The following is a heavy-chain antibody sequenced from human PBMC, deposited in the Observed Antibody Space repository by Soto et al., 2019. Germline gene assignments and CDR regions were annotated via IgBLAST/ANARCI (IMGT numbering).Heavy chain of an antibody. Sequence: QVQLVQSGAEVRKPGSSVKVSCKASGGTFTTYDISWVRQAPGQGLEWMGGIIPLFDATKYAQKCQGRVTITADKSTGTAYMELSSLRSEDKAMYYCARDRSSSWYNGTFYFDSWGQGTLVTVSS. CDR3: ARDRSSSWYNGTFYFDS. J-gene: IGHJ4*02. CDR2: IIPLFDAT. CDR1: GGTFTTYD. V-gene: IGHV1-69*06. D-gene: IGHD6-19*01.